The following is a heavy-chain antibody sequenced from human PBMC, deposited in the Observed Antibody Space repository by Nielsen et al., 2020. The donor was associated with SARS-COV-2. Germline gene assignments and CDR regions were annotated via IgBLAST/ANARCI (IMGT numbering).Heavy chain of an antibody. V-gene: IGHV3-23*01. CDR3: ARDIDGGGAFDI. Sequence: GGSLRLSCAASGFTFSSYAMSWVRQAPGKGLEWVSAISGSGGSTYYADSVKGRFTISRDNSKNTLYLQMNSLRAEDTAVYYCARDIDGGGAFDIWGQGTMVTVSS. D-gene: IGHD3-16*01. CDR2: ISGSGGST. J-gene: IGHJ3*02. CDR1: GFTFSSYA.